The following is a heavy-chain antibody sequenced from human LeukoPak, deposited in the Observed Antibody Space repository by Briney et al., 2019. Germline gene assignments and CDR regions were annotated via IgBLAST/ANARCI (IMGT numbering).Heavy chain of an antibody. J-gene: IGHJ4*02. Sequence: PGGPLRLSCAASGFTFSSYGMNWVRQAPGKGLEWVANIKQDGSEKYYADSVKGRFIISRDNAKNALYLQMSSLRAEDTAIYYCARRYFDYWGQGTLVTVSS. CDR2: IKQDGSEK. CDR1: GFTFSSYG. CDR3: ARRYFDY. V-gene: IGHV3-7*03.